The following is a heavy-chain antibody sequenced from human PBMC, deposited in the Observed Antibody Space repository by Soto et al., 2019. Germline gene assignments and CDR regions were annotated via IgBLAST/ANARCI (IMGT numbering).Heavy chain of an antibody. CDR2: IYHSGST. CDR3: ARSYDSRGPRPHYSDS. V-gene: IGHV4-30-2*01. J-gene: IGHJ4*02. Sequence: QLQLQESGSGLVKPSQTLSLTCAVSGGSISSGGYSWSWIRQPPGKGLEWIGYIYHSGSTYYNPCLIRRAPISVDRSKNQYSLKLISVTAADTAVYYSARSYDSRGPRPHYSDSWGQGTLVTLSS. CDR1: GGSISSGGYS. D-gene: IGHD3-22*01.